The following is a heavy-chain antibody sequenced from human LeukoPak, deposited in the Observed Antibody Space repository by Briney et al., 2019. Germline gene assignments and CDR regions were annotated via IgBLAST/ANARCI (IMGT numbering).Heavy chain of an antibody. V-gene: IGHV1-2*02. CDR2: INPNSGGT. CDR1: GYTFTDYY. CDR3: ARDHSPGRTFGGVIVNGY. Sequence: ASVKVSCKASGYTFTDYYMHWVRQAPGQGLEWMGWINPNSGGTNYAQKFQGRVTMTTDTSTSTAYMELRSLRSDDTAVYYCARDHSPGRTFGGVIVNGYWGQGTLVTVSS. D-gene: IGHD3-16*02. J-gene: IGHJ4*02.